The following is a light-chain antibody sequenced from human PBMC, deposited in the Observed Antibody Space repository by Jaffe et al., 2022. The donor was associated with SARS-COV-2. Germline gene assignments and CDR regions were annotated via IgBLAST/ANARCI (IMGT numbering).Light chain of an antibody. V-gene: IGLV2-14*03. CDR1: SSDVGGYNY. Sequence: QSALTQPASVSGSPGQSITISCTGTSSDVGGYNYVSWYQQHPGKAPKLMIYDVSNRPSGVSNRFSGSKSGNTASLTISGLQAEDEGDYHCSSYTSGSTWVFGGGTKVTVL. CDR3: SSYTSGSTWV. J-gene: IGLJ3*02. CDR2: DVS.